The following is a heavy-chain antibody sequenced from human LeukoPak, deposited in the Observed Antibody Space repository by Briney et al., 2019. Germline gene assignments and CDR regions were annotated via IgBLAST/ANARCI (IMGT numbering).Heavy chain of an antibody. CDR2: IYSGGNT. J-gene: IGHJ3*02. V-gene: IGHV3-53*01. Sequence: GGSLRLSCEVSGFTVSGNYMSWVRQAPGKGLDWVSIIYSGGNTYYADSVKGRFTISRDNSKNTPYLQMNSLRAEDTAVYYCASPSSGQSFDIWGHGTMVTVSS. D-gene: IGHD6-19*01. CDR3: ASPSSGQSFDI. CDR1: GFTVSGNY.